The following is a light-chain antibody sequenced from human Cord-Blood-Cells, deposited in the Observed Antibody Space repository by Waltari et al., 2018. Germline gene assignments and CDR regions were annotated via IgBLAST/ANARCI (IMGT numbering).Light chain of an antibody. CDR2: WAS. V-gene: IGKV4-1*01. Sequence: DIVMTQSPYSLAVSLGERATTNCKSSQSVLYSPNNKNYLAWYQQKPGQPPKLLIYWASTRESGVPDRFSGSGSGTDFTLTISSLQAEDVAVYYCQQYYSTPRTFGQGTKVEIK. J-gene: IGKJ1*01. CDR1: QSVLYSPNNKNY. CDR3: QQYYSTPRT.